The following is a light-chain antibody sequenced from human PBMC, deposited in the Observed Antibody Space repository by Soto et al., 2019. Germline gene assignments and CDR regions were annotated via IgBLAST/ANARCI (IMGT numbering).Light chain of an antibody. CDR3: QQYGSSPWT. V-gene: IGKV3D-20*01. J-gene: IGKJ1*01. CDR2: DAS. CDR1: QSVSSFY. Sequence: EIVLTQSPGTLSLSPGERVTLSCRASQSVSSFYLAWYQQKPGLAPRLLIYDASRRATGIPDRFSGSGSGADFILSISRLEPEDFAVYYCQQYGSSPWTFGQGTKVDIK.